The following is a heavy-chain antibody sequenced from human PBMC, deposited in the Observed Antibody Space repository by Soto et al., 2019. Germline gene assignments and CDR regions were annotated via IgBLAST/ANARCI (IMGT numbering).Heavy chain of an antibody. Sequence: EVQLLESGGGLVQPGGSLRLSCVASEFTFSNYSMNWVRQAPGEGPEWGSLISSSGGSTYYADSVKGRFSISRDNSKNTLYVQKNSMKVEDSAIYYCAKDIHGRIGRVGDGAFQIWGQETTVTVS. CDR3: AKDIHGRIGRVGDGAFQI. D-gene: IGHD2-21*01. CDR2: ISSSGGST. CDR1: EFTFSNYS. V-gene: IGHV3-23*01. J-gene: IGHJ3*02.